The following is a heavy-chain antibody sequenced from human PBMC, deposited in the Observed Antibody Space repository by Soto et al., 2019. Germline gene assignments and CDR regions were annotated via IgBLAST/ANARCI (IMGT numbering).Heavy chain of an antibody. J-gene: IGHJ4*02. CDR1: GFTFSDYY. D-gene: IGHD3-9*01. V-gene: IGHV3-11*01. Sequence: LRLSCAASGFTFSDYYMSWIRQAPGKGLEWFSYISSSGDIIYYADSVKGRFTISRDNAKNSLYLQMNSLRAEDTAVYYCARSGGRYFEWLLCNFDYWGQGTLVTVSS. CDR3: ARSGGRYFEWLLCNFDY. CDR2: ISSSGDII.